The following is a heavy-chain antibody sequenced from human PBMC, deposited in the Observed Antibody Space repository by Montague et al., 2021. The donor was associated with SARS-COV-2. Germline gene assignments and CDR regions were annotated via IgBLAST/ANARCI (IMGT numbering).Heavy chain of an antibody. CDR3: AVRPRDSSAWHPFDY. Sequence: SLRLSCAASGFTFSPYAIHWVRQAPGKGLEWVAIMSHDGNFEQYADSVKGRFTISRDSSKDTLHLQMNSLTAEDTAVYYCAVRPRDSSAWHPFDYWGQGTLVTVSS. D-gene: IGHD6-19*01. J-gene: IGHJ4*02. CDR2: MSHDGNFE. V-gene: IGHV3-33*01. CDR1: GFTFSPYA.